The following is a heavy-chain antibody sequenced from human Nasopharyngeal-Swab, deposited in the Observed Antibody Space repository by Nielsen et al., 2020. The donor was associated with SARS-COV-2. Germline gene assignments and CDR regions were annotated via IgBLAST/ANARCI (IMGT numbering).Heavy chain of an antibody. CDR2: IYYSGST. V-gene: IGHV4-30-4*01. J-gene: IGHJ6*03. D-gene: IGHD3-16*01. Sequence: SATPSLTCTVSGGSISTGDYYRSWIRQPPGKGLEWIGYIYYSGSTYYNPSLKSRVTISVDTSKNQFSLKLSSVTAADTAVYYCARGGAGYYYYMDVWCKGTTVTVSS. CDR1: GGSISTGDYY. CDR3: ARGGAGYYYYMDV.